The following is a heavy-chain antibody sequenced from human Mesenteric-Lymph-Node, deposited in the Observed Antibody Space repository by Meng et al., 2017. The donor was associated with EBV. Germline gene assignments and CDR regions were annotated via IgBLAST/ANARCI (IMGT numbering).Heavy chain of an antibody. D-gene: IGHD2-15*01. J-gene: IGHJ4*02. Sequence: QGRLCPSGAEGKKPGASGKLSRKASGFTFTRYVKHWLRQAPGQRLEWMGWINVGNGDTKHAQKFQGRVTITRDTSASTAYMELSSLRSEDTAVYYCARYCSGGSCYGPQFDYWGQGTLVTVSS. CDR1: GFTFTRYV. CDR2: INVGNGDT. CDR3: ARYCSGGSCYGPQFDY. V-gene: IGHV1-3*01.